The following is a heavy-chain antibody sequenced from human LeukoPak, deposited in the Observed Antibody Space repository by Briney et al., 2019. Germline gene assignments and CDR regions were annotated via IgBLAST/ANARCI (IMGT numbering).Heavy chain of an antibody. D-gene: IGHD3-22*01. CDR2: MNPNSGNT. V-gene: IGHV1-8*01. Sequence: ASVKVSCKASGYTFTSYDINWVRQATGQGREWMGWMNPNSGNTGYAQKFRGRVTMTRNTSISTAYMELSSLRSKDTAVYYCARGPIAGRSGYSYFQHWGQGTLVTVSS. CDR3: ARGPIAGRSGYSYFQH. CDR1: GYTFTSYD. J-gene: IGHJ1*01.